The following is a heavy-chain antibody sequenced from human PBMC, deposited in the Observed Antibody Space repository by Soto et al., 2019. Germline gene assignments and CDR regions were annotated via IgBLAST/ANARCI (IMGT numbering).Heavy chain of an antibody. J-gene: IGHJ3*02. CDR2: MSHSGGT. CDR3: ARVERGTATTVVDAFDI. CDR1: GGFVSSGTYY. V-gene: IGHV4-34*01. Sequence: QVQLQQWGAGLLKPSETLSLTCAVYGGFVSSGTYYWSWIRQPPGKGLEWIGEMSHSGGTHFNPSLKRRVPISVEPSKNQFSLKMSSVTAADTALYYCARVERGTATTVVDAFDIWGPGTMVTVSS. D-gene: IGHD1-1*01.